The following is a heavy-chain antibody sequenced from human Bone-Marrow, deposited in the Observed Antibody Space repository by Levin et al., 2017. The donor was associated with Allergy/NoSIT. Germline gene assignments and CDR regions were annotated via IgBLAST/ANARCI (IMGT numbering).Heavy chain of an antibody. CDR3: ARVDTWGGAMDV. CDR2: INHSGST. CDR1: GGSFSGYY. Sequence: SETLSLTCAVYGGSFSGYYWNWIRQPPGKGLEWIGEINHSGSTNYNPSFKSRANISVDTSKNQFSLKLNSVTAADTALYSCARVDTWGGAMDVWGQGMTVTVSS. D-gene: IGHD3-16*01. V-gene: IGHV4-34*01. J-gene: IGHJ6*02.